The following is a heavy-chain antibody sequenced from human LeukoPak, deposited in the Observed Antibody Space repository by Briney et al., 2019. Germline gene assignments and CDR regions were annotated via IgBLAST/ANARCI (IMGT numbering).Heavy chain of an antibody. CDR3: ARDMGRGLIAAAGNDFDY. Sequence: GASVKVSCKASGGTFSSYAISWVRQAPGQGLEWMGRIIPILGIANYAQKFQGRVTITADKSTSTAYMELSSLRSEDTAVYYCARDMGRGLIAAAGNDFDYWGQGTLVTVSS. CDR2: IIPILGIA. J-gene: IGHJ4*02. CDR1: GGTFSSYA. V-gene: IGHV1-69*04. D-gene: IGHD6-13*01.